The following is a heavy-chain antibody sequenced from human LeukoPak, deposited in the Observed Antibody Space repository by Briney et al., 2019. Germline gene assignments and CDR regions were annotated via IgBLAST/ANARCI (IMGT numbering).Heavy chain of an antibody. CDR2: IIPIFGTA. CDR3: ARDEGMKQWLAPWYP. D-gene: IGHD6-19*01. CDR1: GGTFSSYA. J-gene: IGHJ5*02. Sequence: PPASVKVSCKASGGTFSSYAISWVRQAPGQGLEWMGGIIPIFGTANYAQKFQGRVTITADESTSTAYMELSSLRSEDTAVYYCARDEGMKQWLAPWYPWGQGTLVTVSS. V-gene: IGHV1-69*13.